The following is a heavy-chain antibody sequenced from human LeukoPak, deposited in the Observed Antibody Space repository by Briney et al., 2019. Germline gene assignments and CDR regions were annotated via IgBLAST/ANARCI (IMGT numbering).Heavy chain of an antibody. D-gene: IGHD5-12*01. CDR3: AREGRSGYDSRYFVY. J-gene: IGHJ4*02. V-gene: IGHV3-53*01. CDR1: GFTLSSNY. CDR2: IYRACST. Sequence: GGSLSPSSAASGFTLSSNYMSWVRHAQRRGLEWVSVIYRACSTYYEDCVKGRFTIYSDNAKITVYLQMNSLRAEDTAVYYCAREGRSGYDSRYFVYWGQGTLVTVSS.